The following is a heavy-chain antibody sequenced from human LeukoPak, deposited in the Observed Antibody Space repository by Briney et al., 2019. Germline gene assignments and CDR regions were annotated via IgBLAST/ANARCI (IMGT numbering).Heavy chain of an antibody. D-gene: IGHD6-13*01. Sequence: ASVKVSCKASGYTFTSCDINWVRQATGQGLEWMGWMNPNSGNTGYAQKFQGRVTMTRNTSISTAYMELSSLRSEDTAVYYCARGIAAAGSSYDAFDIWGQGTMVTVSS. CDR3: ARGIAAAGSSYDAFDI. V-gene: IGHV1-8*01. J-gene: IGHJ3*02. CDR2: MNPNSGNT. CDR1: GYTFTSCD.